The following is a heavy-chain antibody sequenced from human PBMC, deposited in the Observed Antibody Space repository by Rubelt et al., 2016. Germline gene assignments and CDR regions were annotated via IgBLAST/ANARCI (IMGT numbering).Heavy chain of an antibody. CDR1: GGSISSYY. CDR2: IYYSGST. Sequence: QLQLQESGPGLVKPSETLSLTCTVSGGSISSYYWSWIRQPPGKGLEWIGYIYYSGSTNYNPSLKSRVTISVDTPKNQFCLKLRSVAAADTAVYYCATSGGNGGGFDYWGQGTLVTVSS. CDR3: ATSGGNGGGFDY. V-gene: IGHV4-59*01. D-gene: IGHD4-23*01. J-gene: IGHJ4*02.